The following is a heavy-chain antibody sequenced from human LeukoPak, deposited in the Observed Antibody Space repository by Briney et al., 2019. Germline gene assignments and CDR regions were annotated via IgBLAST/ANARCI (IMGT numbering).Heavy chain of an antibody. CDR1: GFTFSTYG. CDR2: ISYDGSNE. J-gene: IGHJ4*02. V-gene: IGHV3-30*18. Sequence: AGGSLRLSCAASGFTFSTYGMHWVRQAPGKGLEWVAVISYDGSNEYYADSVKGRFTISRDNSKNTLYLPMSSLRAEDTAVYYCAKEFNRGLPDYWGQGTLVTVPS. CDR3: AKEFNRGLPDY. D-gene: IGHD2-21*01.